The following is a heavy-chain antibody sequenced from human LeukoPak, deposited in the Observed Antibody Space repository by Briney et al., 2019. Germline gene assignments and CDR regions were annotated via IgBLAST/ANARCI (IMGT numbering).Heavy chain of an antibody. CDR3: ARHRAYCSGSKCYSVWFDP. Sequence: PSETLSLTCTVSGGSISSTSYYWGWIRQPPGKGLEWIGTIYFSGNTYYNPSLKSRVTISVDTSKNQFSLKLSSVTAADTAVYYCARHRAYCSGSKCYSVWFDPWGQGTLVTVSS. CDR1: GGSISSTSYY. D-gene: IGHD2-15*01. V-gene: IGHV4-39*01. CDR2: IYFSGNT. J-gene: IGHJ5*02.